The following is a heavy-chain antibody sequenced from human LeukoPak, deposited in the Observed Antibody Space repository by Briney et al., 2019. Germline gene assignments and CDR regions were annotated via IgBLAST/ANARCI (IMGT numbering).Heavy chain of an antibody. CDR2: IYYSGST. CDR3: AREGLGIYFDY. Sequence: SETLSLTCTVSGGSISSYYWSWIRQPPGKGLEWIGYIYYSGSTNYNPSLKSRVTISVDTSKNQFSLKLSSVTAADTAVYYRAREGLGIYFDYWGQGTLVTVSS. J-gene: IGHJ4*02. V-gene: IGHV4-59*01. D-gene: IGHD1-14*01. CDR1: GGSISSYY.